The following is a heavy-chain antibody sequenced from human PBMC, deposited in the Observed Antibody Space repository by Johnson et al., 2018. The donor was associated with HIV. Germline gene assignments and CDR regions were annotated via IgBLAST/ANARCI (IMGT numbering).Heavy chain of an antibody. V-gene: IGHV3-30*04. Sequence: QVQLVESGGGVVQPGRSLRLSCAASGFTFSSYDMHWVRQAPGKGLEWVAVISYDGSNKNYVDSVKGRFTISRDNSKNTLYLQMNSLRAEDTAVYYCAKDQHYYDSRNGGAFDIWGQGEMVTVSS. D-gene: IGHD3-22*01. CDR3: AKDQHYYDSRNGGAFDI. J-gene: IGHJ3*02. CDR2: ISYDGSNK. CDR1: GFTFSSYD.